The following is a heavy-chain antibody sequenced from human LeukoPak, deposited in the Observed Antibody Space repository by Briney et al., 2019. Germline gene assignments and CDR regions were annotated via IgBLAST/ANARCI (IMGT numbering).Heavy chain of an antibody. Sequence: GSLRLSCAASGFTFSSYGMHWLRQAPGKGLEWVAAIWFDGSEKFYADSVKGRFTISRDNPENILYLQMNRLRAEDTALYYCARDGEDDSSGHYKPFDYWGQGTLVTVSS. CDR2: IWFDGSEK. CDR3: ARDGEDDSSGHYKPFDY. CDR1: GFTFSSYG. J-gene: IGHJ4*02. D-gene: IGHD3-22*01. V-gene: IGHV3-33*01.